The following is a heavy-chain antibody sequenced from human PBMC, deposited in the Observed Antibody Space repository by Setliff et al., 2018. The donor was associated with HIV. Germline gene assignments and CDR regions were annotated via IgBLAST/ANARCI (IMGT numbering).Heavy chain of an antibody. Sequence: SETLSLTCTVSGGSISSGSYYWSWIRQPAGKGLESIGRIYTSRSTNYNPSLKSRVTISVDTSKNQFSLKLSSVTAADTAVYYCARASYGGGSPYFDYWGQGTLVTVSS. D-gene: IGHD2-15*01. CDR3: ARASYGGGSPYFDY. CDR2: IYTSRST. J-gene: IGHJ4*02. CDR1: GGSISSGSYY. V-gene: IGHV4-61*02.